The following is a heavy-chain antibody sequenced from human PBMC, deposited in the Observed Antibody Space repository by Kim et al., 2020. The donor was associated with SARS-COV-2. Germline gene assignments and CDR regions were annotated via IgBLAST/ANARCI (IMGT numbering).Heavy chain of an antibody. Sequence: SETLSLTCTVSGGSISSSSYYWGWIRQPPGKGLEWIGSIYYSGSTYYNPSLKSRVTISVDTSKNQFSLKLSSVTAADTAVYYCARVQSLGYCSSTSCYAGEFGYWGQGTLVTVSS. D-gene: IGHD2-2*01. CDR3: ARVQSLGYCSSTSCYAGEFGY. V-gene: IGHV4-39*01. CDR2: IYYSGST. CDR1: GGSISSSSYY. J-gene: IGHJ4*02.